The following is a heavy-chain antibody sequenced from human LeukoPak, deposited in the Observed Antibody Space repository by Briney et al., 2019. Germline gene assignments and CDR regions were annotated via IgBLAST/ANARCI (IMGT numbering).Heavy chain of an antibody. V-gene: IGHV3-23*01. Sequence: GGSLRLSCAAAGFTLSSFAMNWVRQAPGKGLEWVSAITGSGGSTYYADSVKGRFTISRDHSKNMLYLQMNSLRAEDTAVYYCAKGVRSSGYILLEYWGEGTRDSVSS. CDR3: AKGVRSSGYILLEY. J-gene: IGHJ4*02. CDR1: GFTLSSFA. D-gene: IGHD6-19*01. CDR2: ITGSGGST.